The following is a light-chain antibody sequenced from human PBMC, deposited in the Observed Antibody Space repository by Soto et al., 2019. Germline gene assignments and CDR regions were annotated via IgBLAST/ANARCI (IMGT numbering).Light chain of an antibody. CDR3: EKYNSSPLT. CDR2: AAS. CDR1: LPISNY. J-gene: IGKJ4*01. Sequence: DIQMTQSPSSLSAAVGDIVTIPCRARLPISNYLAWYQQKPGKIPNLLIYAASTLQAGGPSRFSGSGSGTDFPLTISSRQPQDVAAYYCEKYNSSPLTFGAGSKV. V-gene: IGKV1-27*01.